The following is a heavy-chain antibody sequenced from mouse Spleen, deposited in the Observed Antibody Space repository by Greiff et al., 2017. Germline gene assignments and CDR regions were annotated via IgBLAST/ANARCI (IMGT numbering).Heavy chain of an antibody. Sequence: VKLQESGAELVRPGASVKLSCKASGYTFTDYYINWVKQRPGQGLEWIARIYPGSGNTYYNEKFKGKATLTAEKSSSTAYMQLSSLTSEDSAVYFCASLYYSNYERVVGYAMDYWGQGTSVTVSS. CDR2: IYPGSGNT. CDR1: GYTFTDYY. D-gene: IGHD2-5*01. V-gene: IGHV1-76*01. J-gene: IGHJ4*01. CDR3: ASLYYSNYERVVGYAMDY.